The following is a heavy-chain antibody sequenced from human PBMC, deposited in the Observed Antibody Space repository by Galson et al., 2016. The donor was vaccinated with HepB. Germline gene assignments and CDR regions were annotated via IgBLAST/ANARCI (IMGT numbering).Heavy chain of an antibody. Sequence: SLRLSCAASGFTFSRQWMYWVRQAPGKGLAWVSQIKSDRSNINYADSVKGRFTISRDNAGNTLYLQMNSLRAEDTAVYYCSTLRDFWSGWGQGTLVTVSP. CDR3: STLRDFWSG. J-gene: IGHJ4*02. CDR1: GFTFSRQW. D-gene: IGHD3-3*01. V-gene: IGHV3-74*01. CDR2: IKSDRSNI.